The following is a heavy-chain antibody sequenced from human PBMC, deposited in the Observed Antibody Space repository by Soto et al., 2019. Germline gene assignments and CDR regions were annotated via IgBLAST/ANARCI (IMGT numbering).Heavy chain of an antibody. D-gene: IGHD5-18*01. CDR2: INAGNGNT. J-gene: IGHJ4*02. CDR3: ARSPGYSYGDY. Sequence: QVQLVQSGAEVKKPGASVKVSCKASGYTFTSYAMHWVRQAPGQRLEWMGWINAGNGNTKYSQKFQGRVTITRDTSASTAYMELSSMRSEDTAVYYCARSPGYSYGDYWGQGTLVTVSS. V-gene: IGHV1-3*01. CDR1: GYTFTSYA.